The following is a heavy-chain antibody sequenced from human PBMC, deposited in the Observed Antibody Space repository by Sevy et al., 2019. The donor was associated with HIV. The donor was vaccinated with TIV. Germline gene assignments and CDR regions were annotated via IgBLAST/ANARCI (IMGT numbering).Heavy chain of an antibody. V-gene: IGHV4-38-2*01. Sequence: SETLSLTCAVSGYSISSGYYWGWIRQPPGKGLEWIGSIYHSGSTYYNPSLKSRVTISVETSKNQFSLKLSSVTAADTAVYYCARHPLQDQGPFDYWGQGTLVTVSS. D-gene: IGHD4-4*01. J-gene: IGHJ4*02. CDR1: GYSISSGYY. CDR2: IYHSGST. CDR3: ARHPLQDQGPFDY.